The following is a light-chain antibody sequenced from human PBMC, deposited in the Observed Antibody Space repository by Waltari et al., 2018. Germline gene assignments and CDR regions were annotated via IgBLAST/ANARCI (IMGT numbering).Light chain of an antibody. CDR2: VAS. Sequence: DIQMTQSPSSLPASVGDRVTITCRSSQSISNYLNWYQHKPGEAPKLLVYVASNLQRGVTSRFSGSGSETDFTLTISSLQLEDFATYYCQQSYNAPYTFGQGTNVEIK. CDR3: QQSYNAPYT. J-gene: IGKJ2*01. CDR1: QSISNY. V-gene: IGKV1-39*01.